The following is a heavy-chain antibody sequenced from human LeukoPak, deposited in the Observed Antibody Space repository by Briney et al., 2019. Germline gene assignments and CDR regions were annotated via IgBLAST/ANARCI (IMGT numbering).Heavy chain of an antibody. CDR2: ISYSGGST. J-gene: IGHJ3*01. V-gene: IGHV3-23*01. D-gene: IGHD4-11*01. CDR1: GFSFSSYA. CDR3: ARGQHRWDYSHNLMSF. Sequence: GGSLRLSCAASGFSFSSYAMSWVRQAPGKGLEWVSGISYSGGSTYSADSVKGRFTISRDNSKNTLYLLMNSLRADDTAVYYCARGQHRWDYSHNLMSFWGQGTLVTVSS.